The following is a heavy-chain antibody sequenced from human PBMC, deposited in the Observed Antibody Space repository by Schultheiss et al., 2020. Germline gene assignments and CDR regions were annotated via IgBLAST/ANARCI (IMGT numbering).Heavy chain of an antibody. CDR3: ARARRASTVTTSKPNWFDP. V-gene: IGHV4-34*01. CDR2: IYHSGST. CDR1: GGSFSGYY. Sequence: SETLSLTCAVYGGSFSGYYWSWIRQPPGKGLEWIGEIYHSGSTNYNPSLKSRVTISVDTSKNQFSLKLSSVTAADTAVYYCARARRASTVTTSKPNWFDPWGQGTLVTVSS. J-gene: IGHJ5*02. D-gene: IGHD4-17*01.